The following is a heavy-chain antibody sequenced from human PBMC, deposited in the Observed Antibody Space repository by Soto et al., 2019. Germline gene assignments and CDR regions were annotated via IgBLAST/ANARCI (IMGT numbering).Heavy chain of an antibody. Sequence: ETLSLTCAVSGYSISSGYYWGWIRQPPGKGLEWIGSIYHSGSTYYNPSLKSRVTISVDTSKNQFSLKLSSVTAADTAVYYCARVRYDGYFDYWGQGTLVTVSS. CDR3: ARVRYDGYFDY. J-gene: IGHJ4*02. D-gene: IGHD3-16*02. V-gene: IGHV4-38-2*01. CDR1: GYSISSGYY. CDR2: IYHSGST.